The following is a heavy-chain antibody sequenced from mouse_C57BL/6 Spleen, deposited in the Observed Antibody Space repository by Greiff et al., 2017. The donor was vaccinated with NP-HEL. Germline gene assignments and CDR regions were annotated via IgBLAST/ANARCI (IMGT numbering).Heavy chain of an antibody. CDR3: TSRATMVPNFDY. CDR1: GFNIKDDY. D-gene: IGHD2-2*01. J-gene: IGHJ2*01. V-gene: IGHV14-4*01. CDR2: IDPENGDT. Sequence: VHVKQSGAELVRPGASVKLSCTASGFNIKDDYMHWVKQRPEQGLEWIGWIDPENGDTEYASKFQGKATITADTSSNTAYLQLSSLTSEDTAVYYCTSRATMVPNFDYWGQGTTLTVSS.